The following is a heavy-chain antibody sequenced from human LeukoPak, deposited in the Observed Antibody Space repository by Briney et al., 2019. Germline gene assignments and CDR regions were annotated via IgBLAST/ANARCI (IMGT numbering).Heavy chain of an antibody. V-gene: IGHV4-4*02. CDR2: IYHSGST. J-gene: IGHJ4*02. Sequence: SGTLSLTCAVSGGSISSNNWWSWVRQPLGKGLEWIGEIYHSGSTNYNPSLRSRVTISLDKSKNQFSLMLTSVTAADTAVYYCARSLSPMLRGAPYYWGQGTLVTVSS. CDR1: GGSISSNNW. CDR3: ARSLSPMLRGAPYY. D-gene: IGHD3-10*01.